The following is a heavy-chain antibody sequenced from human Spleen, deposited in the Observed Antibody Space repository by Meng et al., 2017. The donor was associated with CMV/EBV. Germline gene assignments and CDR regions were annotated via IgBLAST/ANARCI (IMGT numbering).Heavy chain of an antibody. Sequence: LKISCAASGFTFDDYGMGWVRQGPGKGLEWVSAIRWNGETTGYADSVKGRFTISRDNAKNSLSLQMNSLRAEDTAVYYCAFLDCSSTSCTDYYYYGMDVWGQGTTVTSP. CDR3: AFLDCSSTSCTDYYYYGMDV. CDR1: GFTFDDYG. J-gene: IGHJ6*02. V-gene: IGHV3-20*04. CDR2: IRWNGETT. D-gene: IGHD2-2*01.